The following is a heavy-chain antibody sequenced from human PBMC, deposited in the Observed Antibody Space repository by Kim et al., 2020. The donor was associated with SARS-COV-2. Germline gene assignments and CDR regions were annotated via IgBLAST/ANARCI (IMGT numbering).Heavy chain of an antibody. D-gene: IGHD2-2*01. CDR2: ISYDGSNK. V-gene: IGHV3-30*18. CDR1: GFTFSSYG. J-gene: IGHJ6*02. Sequence: GGSLRLSCAASGFTFSSYGMHWVRQAPGKGLEWVAVISYDGSNKYYADSVKGRFTISRDNSKNTLYLQMNSLRAEDTAVYYCAKDRIPATRRYYYYGMDVWGQGTTVTVSS. CDR3: AKDRIPATRRYYYYGMDV.